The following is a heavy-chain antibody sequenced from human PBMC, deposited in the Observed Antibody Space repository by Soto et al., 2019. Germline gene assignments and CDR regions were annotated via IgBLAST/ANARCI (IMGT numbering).Heavy chain of an antibody. D-gene: IGHD3-16*01. CDR1: GGSISSYY. CDR2: IFYSGST. V-gene: IGHV4-59*08. CDR3: ASLYGLDAFDF. Sequence: QVQLQASGPGLVKPSETLYLTCTVSGGSISSYYWCWIRQPPGKGLEWIGYIFYSGSTNYNPSLKSRVTISVDTAKNQFSLKLSSVTAADTDVYYCASLYGLDAFDFWGQGTMVTVSS. J-gene: IGHJ3*01.